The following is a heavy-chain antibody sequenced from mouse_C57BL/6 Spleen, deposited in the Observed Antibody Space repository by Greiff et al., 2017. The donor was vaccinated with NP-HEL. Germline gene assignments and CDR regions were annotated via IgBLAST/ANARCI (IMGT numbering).Heavy chain of an antibody. J-gene: IGHJ2*01. D-gene: IGHD2-2*01. V-gene: IGHV2-2*01. CDR3: ARNYGYDGYYFDY. CDR1: GFSLTSYG. CDR2: IWSGGST. Sequence: QVQLKESGPGLVQPSQSLSITCTVSGFSLTSYGVHWVCQSPGKGLEWLGVIWSGGSTDYNAAFISRLSISKDNSKSQVFFKMNSLQADDTAIYYCARNYGYDGYYFDYWGQGTTLTVSS.